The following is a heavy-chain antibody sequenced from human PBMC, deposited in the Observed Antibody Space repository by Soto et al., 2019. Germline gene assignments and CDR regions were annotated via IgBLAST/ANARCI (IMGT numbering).Heavy chain of an antibody. Sequence: SETLSLTCAVSGASVASGEWWNWVRQSPGKGLEWIGEMYHEGNTIYNPSLKTRVTMSIDKSNNQFSLRLNSVTAADTAVYYCARDHLSSENTWAFDMWGQGTVVT. CDR3: ARDHLSSENTWAFDM. J-gene: IGHJ3*02. V-gene: IGHV4-4*02. CDR1: GASVASGEW. D-gene: IGHD5-18*01. CDR2: MYHEGNT.